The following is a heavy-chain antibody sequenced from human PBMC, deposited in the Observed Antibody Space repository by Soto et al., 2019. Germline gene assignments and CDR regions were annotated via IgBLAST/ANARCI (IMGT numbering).Heavy chain of an antibody. V-gene: IGHV1-18*01. CDR3: ARGGTYGDYVGY. CDR1: GYTFTNYF. J-gene: IGHJ4*02. Sequence: QVQLVQSGAEVKKPGASVKVSCKASGYTFTNYFISWVRQAPGQGLEWMGWISTHNGNTKYAQKVQGRVTMTTDTSTSTAYMELRSLRSDDTAVFYCARGGTYGDYVGYWGQGTLVTVSS. D-gene: IGHD4-17*01. CDR2: ISTHNGNT.